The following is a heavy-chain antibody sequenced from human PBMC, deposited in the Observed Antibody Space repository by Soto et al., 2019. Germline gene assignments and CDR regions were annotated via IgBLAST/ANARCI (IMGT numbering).Heavy chain of an antibody. CDR1: GFTFSSYA. V-gene: IGHV3-23*01. CDR3: ATAPTNYGSGSYYYY. D-gene: IGHD3-10*01. CDR2: ISGSGGST. Sequence: EVQLLESGGGLVQPGGSLRLSCAASGFTFSSYAMSWVRQAPGKGLEWVSAISGSGGSTYYADSVKGRFTISRDNSKNTPYLQMNSLRAEDTAVYYCATAPTNYGSGSYYYYWGQGTLVTVSS. J-gene: IGHJ4*02.